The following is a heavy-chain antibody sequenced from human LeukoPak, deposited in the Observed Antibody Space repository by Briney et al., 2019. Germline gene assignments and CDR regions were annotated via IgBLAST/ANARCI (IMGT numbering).Heavy chain of an antibody. CDR2: ITDSGDGK. J-gene: IGHJ4*02. CDR3: ARGPMAVITL. D-gene: IGHD2/OR15-2a*01. Sequence: GGSLRLSCAASGFTFSSSAMSWVRQAPGKGLAWVSSITDSGDGKYYADSVKGRFTISRDDSKNTLYLQMNSLRAEDTAVYYCARGPMAVITLGGQGTLVTVSS. V-gene: IGHV3-23*01. CDR1: GFTFSSSA.